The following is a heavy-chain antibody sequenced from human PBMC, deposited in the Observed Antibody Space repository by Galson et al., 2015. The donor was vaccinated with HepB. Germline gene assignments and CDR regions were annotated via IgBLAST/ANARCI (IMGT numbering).Heavy chain of an antibody. CDR1: GFTFDDYT. CDR2: ISWDATKI. J-gene: IGHJ6*03. CDR3: AKDISDGGAKRDTPMEKYYFYYMDV. Sequence: SLRLSCAVSGFTFDDYTMHWVRQAPGKGLEWLCVISWDATKIYYADSVRGRFTISRDNSRKSLYLQMSSLRTDDTALYYCAKDISDGGAKRDTPMEKYYFYYMDVWGKGTTVTVSS. D-gene: IGHD5-18*01. V-gene: IGHV3-43*01.